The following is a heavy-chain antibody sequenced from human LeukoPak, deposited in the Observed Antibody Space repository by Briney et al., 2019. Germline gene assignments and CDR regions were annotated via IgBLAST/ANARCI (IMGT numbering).Heavy chain of an antibody. Sequence: GASVKVSCKASGYTFTSYGISWVRQAPGQGLEWMGWISAYNGNTNYAQKLQGRVTMTTDTSTSTAYMELRSLRSDDTAVYYCARHGDVSSWYQYYYYYYMDVWGKGTTVTVSS. J-gene: IGHJ6*03. D-gene: IGHD6-13*01. CDR3: ARHGDVSSWYQYYYYYYMDV. V-gene: IGHV1-18*01. CDR2: ISAYNGNT. CDR1: GYTFTSYG.